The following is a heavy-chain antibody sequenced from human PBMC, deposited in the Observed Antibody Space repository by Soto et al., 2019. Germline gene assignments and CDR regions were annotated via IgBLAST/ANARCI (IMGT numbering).Heavy chain of an antibody. CDR2: IYYSGST. CDR1: GGSISSGDYY. Sequence: SETLSLTCTVSGGSISSGDYYWSWIRQPPGKGLGWIGYIYYSGSTYYNPSLKSRVTISVDTSKNQFSLKLSSVTAADSAVYYCAKEPVSITIFGVNGMDVWGQETTVTVSS. D-gene: IGHD3-3*01. CDR3: AKEPVSITIFGVNGMDV. J-gene: IGHJ6*02. V-gene: IGHV4-30-4*01.